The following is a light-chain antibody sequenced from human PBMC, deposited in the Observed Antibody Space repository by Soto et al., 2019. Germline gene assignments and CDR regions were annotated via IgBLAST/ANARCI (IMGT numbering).Light chain of an antibody. CDR1: KLGDKY. Sequence: SYELTQPPSVSVSPGQTASITCSGHKLGDKYACWYQQKPGQSPVLVIYQDTKRPSGIPERFSGSNSGNTATLAISETQAMDEADYYCQAWDSSTAVFGGGTKLTVL. V-gene: IGLV3-1*01. CDR2: QDT. CDR3: QAWDSSTAV. J-gene: IGLJ2*01.